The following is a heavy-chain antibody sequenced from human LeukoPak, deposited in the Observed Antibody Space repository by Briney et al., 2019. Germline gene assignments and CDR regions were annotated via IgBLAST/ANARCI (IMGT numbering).Heavy chain of an antibody. Sequence: GGTLRLSCAASGFIFSSYGMSWVRQAPGKGLEWVSAISGSGSSTYYTGSVKGRFSISRDNSKNTLYLQMNSPRAEDTAVYYCAKVRAGNYYYDSSDYWGQGTLVTVSS. CDR3: AKVRAGNYYYDSSDY. J-gene: IGHJ4*02. D-gene: IGHD3-22*01. V-gene: IGHV3-23*01. CDR1: GFIFSSYG. CDR2: ISGSGSST.